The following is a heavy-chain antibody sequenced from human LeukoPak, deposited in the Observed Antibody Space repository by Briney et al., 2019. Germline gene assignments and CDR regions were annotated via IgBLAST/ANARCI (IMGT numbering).Heavy chain of an antibody. Sequence: SETLSLTCTVSGGSISSSNYYWGWIRQPPGKGLEWIGSIYYSGSTYYNPSLKSRVTISVDTSKNQFSLKLSSVTAADTAVYYCASLSWGLYSMDVWGQGTTVTVSS. J-gene: IGHJ6*02. CDR3: ASLSWGLYSMDV. CDR2: IYYSGST. V-gene: IGHV4-39*01. CDR1: GGSISSSNYY. D-gene: IGHD6-13*01.